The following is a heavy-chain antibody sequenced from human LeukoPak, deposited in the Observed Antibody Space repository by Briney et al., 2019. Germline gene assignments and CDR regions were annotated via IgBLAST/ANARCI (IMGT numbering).Heavy chain of an antibody. Sequence: SGGSLRLSCAASGFTFSSYWMHWVRQAPGKGLVWVSRINSDGSSTSYADSVKGRFTISRDNAKNSLYLQMNSLRAEDTAVYYCARRDYYYYMDVWGKGTTVTISS. J-gene: IGHJ6*03. CDR1: GFTFSSYW. V-gene: IGHV3-74*01. CDR2: INSDGSST. CDR3: ARRDYYYYMDV. D-gene: IGHD5-24*01.